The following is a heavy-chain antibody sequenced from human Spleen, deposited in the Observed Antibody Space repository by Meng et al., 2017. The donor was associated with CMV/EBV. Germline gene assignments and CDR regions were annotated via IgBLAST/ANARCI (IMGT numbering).Heavy chain of an antibody. J-gene: IGHJ4*02. CDR2: IYYSGST. D-gene: IGHD3-3*01. CDR3: AREGYDFWSGYGAD. Sequence: SETLSLTCTVSGGSISSYYWSWIRQPPGKGLEWIGYIYYSGSTNYNPSLKSRVTISVDTSKSQFSLKLSSVTAADTAVYYCAREGYDFWSGYGADWGQGTLVTVSS. CDR1: GGSISSYY. V-gene: IGHV4-59*01.